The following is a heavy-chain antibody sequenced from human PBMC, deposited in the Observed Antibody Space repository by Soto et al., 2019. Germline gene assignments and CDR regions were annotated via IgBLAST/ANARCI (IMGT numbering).Heavy chain of an antibody. V-gene: IGHV4-39*01. CDR3: ARYCSGGSCYSPWFDP. J-gene: IGHJ5*02. CDR1: GGSISSSSYY. CDR2: IYYSGST. Sequence: KTSETLSLTCTVSGGSISSSSYYWGWIRQPPGKGLEWIGSIYYSGSTYYNPSLKSRVTISVDTSKNQFSLKLSSVTAADTAVYYCARYCSGGSCYSPWFDPWGQGTLVTVSS. D-gene: IGHD2-15*01.